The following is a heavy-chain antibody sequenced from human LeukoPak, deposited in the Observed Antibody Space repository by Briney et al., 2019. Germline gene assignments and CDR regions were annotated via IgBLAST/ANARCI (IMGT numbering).Heavy chain of an antibody. Sequence: PGGSLRLSCSASGFTFGDYAMSWVRQAPGKGLEWVGFIRSKAYGGAGEYAASVKGRFTISRDDSNSIPYLQMNSLKTEDSAVYYCTRDGLHCSSSSCHPYYYYYVDVWGKGTTVTVSS. CDR1: GFTFGDYA. CDR3: TRDGLHCSSSSCHPYYYYYVDV. D-gene: IGHD2-2*01. V-gene: IGHV3-49*04. J-gene: IGHJ6*03. CDR2: IRSKAYGGAG.